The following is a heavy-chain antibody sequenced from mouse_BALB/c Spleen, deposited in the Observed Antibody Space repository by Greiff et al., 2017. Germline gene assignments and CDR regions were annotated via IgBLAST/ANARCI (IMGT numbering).Heavy chain of an antibody. D-gene: IGHD2-14*01. J-gene: IGHJ4*01. CDR3: ARQYYRYDGHAMDY. CDR1: GYTFTDYA. CDR2: ISIYYDNT. V-gene: IGHV1-67*01. Sequence: VKLQQSGPELVRPGESVKISCKGSGYTFTDYAMHWVKQSHAKSLEWIGVISIYYDNTNYNQKFKGKATMTVDKSSSTAYMELARLTSEDSAIYYCARQYYRYDGHAMDYWGQGTSVTVSS.